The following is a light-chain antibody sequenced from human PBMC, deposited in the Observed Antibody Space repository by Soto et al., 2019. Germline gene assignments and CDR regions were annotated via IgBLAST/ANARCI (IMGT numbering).Light chain of an antibody. J-gene: IGKJ1*01. V-gene: IGKV3-15*01. Sequence: EIVMTQSPATLSVSPGERVTLSCRASQFISNSLVWYQQRPGQPPRLLIYGASTRAAGISARFSGSGSGTEFTLTISSLQSEDFAVYYCQQSSNWPRTFGQGTKVDIK. CDR2: GAS. CDR1: QFISNS. CDR3: QQSSNWPRT.